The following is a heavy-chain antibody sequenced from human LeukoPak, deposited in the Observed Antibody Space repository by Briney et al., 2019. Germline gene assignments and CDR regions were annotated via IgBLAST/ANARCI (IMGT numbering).Heavy chain of an antibody. D-gene: IGHD4-11*01. CDR1: GFTFSDYW. CDR2: INSDGSTT. V-gene: IGHV3-74*01. CDR3: ARDSRNYQGYGY. J-gene: IGHJ4*02. Sequence: GGSLRLSCAASGFTFSDYWMHWVRQAPGKGLVWVSRINSDGSTTTYADSVKGRFTISRDNAKNTLYLQMNSLRAEDTAVYYCARDSRNYQGYGYWGQGTLVTVSS.